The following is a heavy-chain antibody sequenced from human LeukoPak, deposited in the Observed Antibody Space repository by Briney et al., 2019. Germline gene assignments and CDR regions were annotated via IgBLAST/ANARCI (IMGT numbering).Heavy chain of an antibody. CDR2: ISAYNGNT. D-gene: IGHD5-18*01. J-gene: IGHJ4*02. CDR1: GYTFTGYY. CDR3: ARNLGDTAVVPTFDY. Sequence: ASVKVSCKASGYTFTGYYMHWVRQAPGQGLEWMGWISAYNGNTNYAQKLQGRVTMTTDTSTSTAYMELRSLRSDDTAVYYCARNLGDTAVVPTFDYWGQGTLVTVSS. V-gene: IGHV1-18*04.